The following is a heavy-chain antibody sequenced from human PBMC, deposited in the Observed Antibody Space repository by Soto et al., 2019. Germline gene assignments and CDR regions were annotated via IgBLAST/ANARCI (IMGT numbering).Heavy chain of an antibody. CDR2: INPNSGGT. CDR3: AREDLYNWFDP. J-gene: IGHJ5*02. V-gene: IGHV1-2*02. CDR1: GYTFTGYY. Sequence: ASVKVSCKASGYTFTGYYMHWVRQAPGQGLEWMGWINPNSGGTNYAQKFQGRVTMTRDTSKNQFSLKLSSVTAADTAVYYCAREDLYNWFDPWGQGTLVTVSS.